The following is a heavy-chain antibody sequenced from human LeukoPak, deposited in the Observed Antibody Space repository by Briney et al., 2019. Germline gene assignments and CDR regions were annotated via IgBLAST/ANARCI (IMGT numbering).Heavy chain of an antibody. CDR1: GGSISRSNW. CDR3: ARDSTADIYDILTGYRVFDY. J-gene: IGHJ4*02. Sequence: PSGTLSLTCAVSGGSISRSNWWSWVRQPPGKGLEWIGYIYYSGSTNYNPSLKSRVTVSVDTSKNQFSLKLSSVTAADTAVYYCARDSTADIYDILTGYRVFDYWGQGTLVTVSS. V-gene: IGHV4-4*02. D-gene: IGHD3-9*01. CDR2: IYYSGST.